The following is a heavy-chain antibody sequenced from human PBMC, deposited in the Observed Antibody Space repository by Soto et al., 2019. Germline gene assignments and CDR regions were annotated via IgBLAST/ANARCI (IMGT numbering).Heavy chain of an antibody. CDR3: ARDILRNVWGSYRSYYYYYYGMDV. J-gene: IGHJ6*02. Sequence: TSETLSLTCAVYGGSFSGYYWSWIRQPPGKGLEWIGEINHSGSTNYNPSLKSRVTISVDTSKNQFSLKLSSVTAADTAVYYCARDILRNVWGSYRSYYYYYYGMDVWGQGTTVTVSS. V-gene: IGHV4-34*01. CDR1: GGSFSGYY. CDR2: INHSGST. D-gene: IGHD3-16*02.